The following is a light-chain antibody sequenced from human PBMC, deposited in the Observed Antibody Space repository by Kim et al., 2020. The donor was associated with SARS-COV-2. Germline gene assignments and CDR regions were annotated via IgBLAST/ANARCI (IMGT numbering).Light chain of an antibody. V-gene: IGKV3D-20*01. J-gene: IGKJ1*01. CDR3: YQYVNSPRT. Sequence: EIVLTQSPATLSLFPGERATLSCRASQSVSSNYLAWYQQRPGLAPRLLIYDASTRATGIPDRFSGGGSGTDFTLTISRLEPEDSALYYCYQYVNSPRTFGQGTKVDIK. CDR1: QSVSSNY. CDR2: DAS.